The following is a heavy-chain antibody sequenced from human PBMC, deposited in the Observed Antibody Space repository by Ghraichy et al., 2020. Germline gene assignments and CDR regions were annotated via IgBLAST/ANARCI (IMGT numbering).Heavy chain of an antibody. CDR3: ARVKGATSPRLDAFDI. J-gene: IGHJ3*02. CDR2: ISSSSSYI. CDR1: GFTFSSYS. D-gene: IGHD1-26*01. V-gene: IGHV3-21*01. Sequence: GGSLRLSCAASGFTFSSYSMNWVRQAPGKGLEWVSSISSSSSYIYYADSVKGRFTISRDNAKNSLYLQMNSLRAEDTAVYYCARVKGATSPRLDAFDIWGQGTMVTVSS.